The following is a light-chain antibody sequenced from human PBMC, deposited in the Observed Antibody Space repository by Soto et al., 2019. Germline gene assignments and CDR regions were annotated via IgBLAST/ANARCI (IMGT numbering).Light chain of an antibody. Sequence: VMTQAPATLSVSPGERATLSCRASQTINNNVAWYQLKVGQAPRLLIYGASTKATCIPARLSGSESGTEFTLTISSLQSEDFAEYQCQQYNKWPQTFGRGTTVEFK. CDR2: GAS. V-gene: IGKV3-15*01. CDR1: QTINNN. CDR3: QQYNKWPQT. J-gene: IGKJ1*01.